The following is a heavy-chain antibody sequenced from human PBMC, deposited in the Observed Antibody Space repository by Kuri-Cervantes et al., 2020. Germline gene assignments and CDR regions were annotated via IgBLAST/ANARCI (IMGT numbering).Heavy chain of an antibody. CDR3: ARDSLDSSGYFDWFDP. D-gene: IGHD3-22*01. Sequence: GGSLRLSCAASGFTFDDYAMHWVRQAPGKGLEWVSGISWNSGSIGYADSVKGRFTISRDNAKKTLYLQMNSLRAEDTAVYYCARDSLDSSGYFDWFDPWGQGTLVTVSS. CDR1: GFTFDDYA. V-gene: IGHV3-9*01. CDR2: ISWNSGSI. J-gene: IGHJ5*02.